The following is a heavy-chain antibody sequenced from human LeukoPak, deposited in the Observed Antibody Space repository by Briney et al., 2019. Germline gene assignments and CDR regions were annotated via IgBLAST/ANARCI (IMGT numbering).Heavy chain of an antibody. D-gene: IGHD2-2*01. CDR2: MNPNSGNT. CDR1: GYTFSSYD. CDR3: ARAPSPTSYGMDV. V-gene: IGHV1-8*01. Sequence: VASVKVSCKASGYTFSSYDVNWVRQATGQGLEWMGWMNPNSGNTGYAQKFQGRVTMTRNTSISTAYMEVSGLRSEDTAVYYCARAPSPTSYGMDVWGQGTTVTVSS. J-gene: IGHJ6*02.